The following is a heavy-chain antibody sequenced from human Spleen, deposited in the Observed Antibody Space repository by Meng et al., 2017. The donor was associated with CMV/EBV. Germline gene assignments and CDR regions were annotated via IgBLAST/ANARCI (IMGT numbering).Heavy chain of an antibody. J-gene: IGHJ4*02. Sequence: GGSLRLSCKGSGNSFTSYWIAWVRQMPGKGLEWMGIIYPGDSDTRYSPSFQGQVTISADKSISTAYLQWSSLRASDTAMYYCARHRITGGYHLDYWGQGTLVTVSS. CDR2: IYPGDSDT. CDR3: ARHRITGGYHLDY. D-gene: IGHD2-8*02. V-gene: IGHV5-51*01. CDR1: GNSFTSYW.